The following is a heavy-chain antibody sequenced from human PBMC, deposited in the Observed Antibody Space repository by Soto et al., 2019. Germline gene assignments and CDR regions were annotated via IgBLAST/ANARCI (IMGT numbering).Heavy chain of an antibody. CDR2: IIPIFGTA. Sequence: QVQLVQSGAEVKKPGSSVKVSCKASGGTFSSYAISWVRQAPGQGLEWMGGIIPIFGTANYAQKFQGRVTITADESTSTAYMELSSLRSEDTAVYYCARGGEWYYDSSGYYPWYFDYWGQGTLVTVSS. V-gene: IGHV1-69*12. D-gene: IGHD3-22*01. CDR3: ARGGEWYYDSSGYYPWYFDY. CDR1: GGTFSSYA. J-gene: IGHJ4*02.